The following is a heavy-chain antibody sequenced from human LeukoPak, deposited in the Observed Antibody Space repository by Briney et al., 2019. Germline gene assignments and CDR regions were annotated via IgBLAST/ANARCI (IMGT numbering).Heavy chain of an antibody. V-gene: IGHV4-39*07. CDR2: IFYTGNT. D-gene: IGHD2-15*01. J-gene: IGHJ3*02. CDR3: AGSWVVVPAAFDI. CDR1: GVSFSSSGCY. Sequence: SETLSLTCIVSGVSFSSSGCYWGWIRQPPGKGLEWVVSIFYTGNTYYNPSLKSRVTMSVDTSKTQFSLKLSSVTAADTAVYYCAGSWVVVPAAFDIWGQGTMVTVSS.